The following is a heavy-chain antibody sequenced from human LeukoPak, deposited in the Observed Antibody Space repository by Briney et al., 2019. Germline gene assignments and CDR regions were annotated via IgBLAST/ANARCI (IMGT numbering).Heavy chain of an antibody. Sequence: SETLSLTCTVSGGSISSSSSYWRWIRQPPGKGLEWIGSIYYSGSTYYHPSLKSRVTISVDTSKNQFSLRLSSVTAADTAVYYCARLWGSPYAFDIWGQGTMVTVSS. CDR1: GGSISSSSSY. CDR3: ARLWGSPYAFDI. J-gene: IGHJ3*02. D-gene: IGHD3-16*01. CDR2: IYYSGST. V-gene: IGHV4-39*01.